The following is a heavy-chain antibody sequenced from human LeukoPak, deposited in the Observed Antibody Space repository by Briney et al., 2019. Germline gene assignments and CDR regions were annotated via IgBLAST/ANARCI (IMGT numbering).Heavy chain of an antibody. V-gene: IGHV3-30*18. CDR2: ISYDGSNK. J-gene: IGHJ4*02. CDR1: GFTFSSYG. Sequence: PGGSLRLSCAASGFTFSSYGMHWVRQAPGKGLEWVAVISYDGSNKYYADSVKGRFTISRDNSKNTLYLQMNSLRAEDTAVYYCAKARVLWFGEFHFDYWGQGALVTVSS. CDR3: AKARVLWFGEFHFDY. D-gene: IGHD3-10*01.